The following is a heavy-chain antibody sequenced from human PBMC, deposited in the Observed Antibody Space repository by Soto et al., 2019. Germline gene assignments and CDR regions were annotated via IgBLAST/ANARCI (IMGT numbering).Heavy chain of an antibody. Sequence: EVQLVESGGGLIQTGGSLRLSCAASGFTVSSNYMSWVRQAPGKGLEWVSVIYSDGSTYYADSVKGRFTISRDNSKNTLYLQMNSLRAEDTAVYYCARDRVESGYPEYFQHWGQGTLVTVSS. CDR2: IYSDGST. CDR1: GFTVSSNY. D-gene: IGHD3-22*01. CDR3: ARDRVESGYPEYFQH. J-gene: IGHJ1*01. V-gene: IGHV3-53*01.